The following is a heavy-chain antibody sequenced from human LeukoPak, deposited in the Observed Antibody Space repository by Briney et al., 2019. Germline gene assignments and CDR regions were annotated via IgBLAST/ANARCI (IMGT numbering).Heavy chain of an antibody. CDR2: INHSGST. CDR3: ARVNLALPSIAVAGKKVHWYFDL. J-gene: IGHJ2*01. D-gene: IGHD6-19*01. V-gene: IGHV4-34*01. CDR1: GGSFSGYY. Sequence: SSETLSLTCAVYGGSFSGYYWSWIRQPPGKGLEWIGEINHSGSTNYNPSLKSRVTISVDTSKNQFSLKLSSVTAADTAVYYCARVNLALPSIAVAGKKVHWYFDLWGRGTLVTVSS.